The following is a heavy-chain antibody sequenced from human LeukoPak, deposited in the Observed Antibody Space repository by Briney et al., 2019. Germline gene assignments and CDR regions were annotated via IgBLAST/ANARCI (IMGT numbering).Heavy chain of an antibody. V-gene: IGHV1-2*02. D-gene: IGHD4-17*01. CDR1: GYTFTGHF. Sequence: ASVKVSCKASGYTFTGHFLHWVRQAPGQGLEWMGWINPRTGGTENAQRFKGRATMTSDTSISTAYMELSRLRSDDRAVYYCAREGEYTSLFDSWGQGTLLTVSS. CDR3: AREGEYTSLFDS. CDR2: INPRTGGT. J-gene: IGHJ4*02.